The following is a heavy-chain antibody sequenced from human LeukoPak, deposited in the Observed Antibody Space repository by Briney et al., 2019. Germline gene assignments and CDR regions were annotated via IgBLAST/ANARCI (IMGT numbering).Heavy chain of an antibody. CDR3: ASEGYYDFWSGFGPKGQFDY. CDR2: ISYDGSNK. Sequence: PGRSLRLSCAASGFTFSSYAMHWVRQAPGKGLEWVAVISYDGSNKYYADSVKGRFTISRDNSKNTLYLQMNSLRAEDTAVYYCASEGYYDFWSGFGPKGQFDYWGQGTLVTVSS. V-gene: IGHV3-30*01. D-gene: IGHD3-3*01. J-gene: IGHJ4*02. CDR1: GFTFSSYA.